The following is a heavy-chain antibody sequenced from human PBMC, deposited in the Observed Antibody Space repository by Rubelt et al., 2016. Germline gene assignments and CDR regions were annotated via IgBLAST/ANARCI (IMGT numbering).Heavy chain of an antibody. CDR1: GYTFTSYG. Sequence: QVQLVQSGAEVKKPGASVKVSCKASGYTFTSYGISWVRQAPGQGLEWMGWISAYNDNTNYAQKFQGRVTMTTDTTTNTVYMELRSLTSDDTAVYDCVRDQVGSTPDYWGQGTLVIVSS. J-gene: IGHJ4*02. CDR3: VRDQVGSTPDY. CDR2: ISAYNDNT. D-gene: IGHD5/OR15-5a*01. V-gene: IGHV1-18*01.